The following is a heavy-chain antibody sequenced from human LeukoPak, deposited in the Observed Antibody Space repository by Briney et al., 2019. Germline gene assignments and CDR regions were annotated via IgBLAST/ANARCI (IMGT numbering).Heavy chain of an antibody. CDR1: GASFSGYY. CDR2: ISHSGST. CDR3: AGRGCNYGFRTSLAY. D-gene: IGHD5-18*01. Sequence: PSETLSLTCAVYGASFSGYYWNWIRQPPGKGLEWIGEISHSGSTKYNPSLESRVTMSADTSKNQFSLRLSSVTAADTALYYCAGRGCNYGFRTSLAYWGQGTLVTVSS. V-gene: IGHV4-34*01. J-gene: IGHJ4*02.